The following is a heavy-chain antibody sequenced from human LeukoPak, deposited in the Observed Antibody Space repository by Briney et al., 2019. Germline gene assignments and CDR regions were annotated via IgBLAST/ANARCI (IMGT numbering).Heavy chain of an antibody. V-gene: IGHV3-74*01. CDR2: INSDGRST. CDR1: GFTFSSYW. CDR3: ARGHAATSGNYSVGDY. D-gene: IGHD1-26*01. Sequence: PGGSLRLSCSASGFTFSSYWMHWVRQAPGNGLVWVARINSDGRSTSYADSVKDQFTISRDNAKNILYLQMNTLGAEDTAVYYCARGHAATSGNYSVGDYWGQGTLVTVSS. J-gene: IGHJ4*02.